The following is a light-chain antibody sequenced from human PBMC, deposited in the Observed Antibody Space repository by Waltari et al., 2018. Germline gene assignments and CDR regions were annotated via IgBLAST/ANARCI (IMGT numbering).Light chain of an antibody. V-gene: IGKV3-20*01. J-gene: IGKJ2*01. CDR3: QQYGSSPGYT. CDR1: QSVSSSY. Sequence: EIVLTQSPGTLSLSPGERAPLSCRASQSVSSSYLAWYQQKPGQAPRPLIYGASSRATGIPDRFSGSGSGTDFTLTISRLEPEDFAVYYCQQYGSSPGYTFGQGTKLEIK. CDR2: GAS.